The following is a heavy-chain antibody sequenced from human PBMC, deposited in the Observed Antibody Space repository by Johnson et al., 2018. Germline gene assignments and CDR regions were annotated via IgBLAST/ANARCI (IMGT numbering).Heavy chain of an antibody. CDR1: GYTFTNSD. D-gene: IGHD6-6*01. J-gene: IGHJ6*03. V-gene: IGHV1-8*01. CDR2: MNPNTGHT. CDR3: ATRGTSSHYYYYYMDV. Sequence: QVQLVESGAEVKKPGASVKVSCKASGYTFTNSDLNWVRQAAGPGLEWMGWMNPNTGHTGYAQKFQARVTMTRNTSISTAYMELSSLRSEDTAVYYCATRGTSSHYYYYYMDVWGIGTTVTVSS.